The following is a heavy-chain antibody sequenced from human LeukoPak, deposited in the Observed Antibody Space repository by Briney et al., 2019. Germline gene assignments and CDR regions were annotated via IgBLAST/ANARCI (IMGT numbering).Heavy chain of an antibody. D-gene: IGHD3-10*01. V-gene: IGHV4-39*01. CDR2: IYYSGST. Sequence: SETLSLTCTISGGSIRSNSYYWGWIRQPPGKGLEWIGSIYYSGSTYHSPSLKSRVTISVDSSKNQFSLKLSSVTAADTAVYHCARQEGVSYFSSGSYFDSWGQGALVTVSS. CDR1: GGSIRSNSYY. CDR3: ARQEGVSYFSSGSYFDS. J-gene: IGHJ4*02.